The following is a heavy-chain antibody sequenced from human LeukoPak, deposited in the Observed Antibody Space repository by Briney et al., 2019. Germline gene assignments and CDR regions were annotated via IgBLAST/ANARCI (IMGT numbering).Heavy chain of an antibody. CDR2: INWNGGRT. CDR3: ARDSGSYSDY. J-gene: IGHJ4*02. Sequence: GGSLRLSCTTSGFTFDDYGMIWVRQAPGKGLEWVSSINWNGGRTSYADSMKGRLTISRDNADNSLYLQMNSLRAEDTALYYCARDSGSYSDYWGQGTLVTVSS. V-gene: IGHV3-20*04. D-gene: IGHD1-26*01. CDR1: GFTFDDYG.